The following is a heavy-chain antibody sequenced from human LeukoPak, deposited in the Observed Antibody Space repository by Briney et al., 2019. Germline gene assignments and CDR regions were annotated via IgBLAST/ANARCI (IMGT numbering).Heavy chain of an antibody. V-gene: IGHV6-1*01. D-gene: IGHD7-27*01. J-gene: IGHJ3*02. Sequence: SQTLSLTCAISGDGLSVSSDVWNWVRQSPSRGLEWLGRTYYKSKLHNDYAVSVKSRITIRPDTSKNQFSLHLNSVTPEDTAVYYCARDADWGYDAYDIWGQGTMVTVSS. CDR1: GDGLSVSSDV. CDR3: ARDADWGYDAYDI. CDR2: TYYKSKLHN.